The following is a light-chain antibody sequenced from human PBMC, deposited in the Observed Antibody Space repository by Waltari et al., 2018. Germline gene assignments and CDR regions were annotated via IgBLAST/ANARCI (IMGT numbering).Light chain of an antibody. J-gene: IGKJ4*01. Sequence: EIVLTLSPATLSLSPGQRATLSCRASESIASHLAWFRQKPGQPPRLLIYDASTRATGIPARFSGSGFGTDFTLTISSLEPEDFAVYFCQQGSMWPLTFGGGTKVEIK. CDR1: ESIASH. CDR2: DAS. V-gene: IGKV3-11*01. CDR3: QQGSMWPLT.